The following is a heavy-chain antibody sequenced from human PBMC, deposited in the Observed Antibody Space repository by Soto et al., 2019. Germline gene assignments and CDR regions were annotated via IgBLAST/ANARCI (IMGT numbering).Heavy chain of an antibody. V-gene: IGHV1-2*02. D-gene: IGHD2-15*01. CDR1: GYTFTGYH. Sequence: ASVKVSCKASGYTFTGYHMHWVRQAPGQGLEWMGWINPNSGGTNYAQKFQGRVTMTRDTSISTAYMELSRLRSDDTAVYYCARDRGRMDIVVVVATTQDYGMDVWGQGTTVTVSS. CDR2: INPNSGGT. J-gene: IGHJ6*02. CDR3: ARDRGRMDIVVVVATTQDYGMDV.